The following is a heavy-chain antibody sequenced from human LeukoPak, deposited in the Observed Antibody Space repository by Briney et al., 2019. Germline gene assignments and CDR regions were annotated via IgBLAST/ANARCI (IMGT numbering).Heavy chain of an antibody. Sequence: SETLSLTCTVSGGSIRSRDYYWGWIRQPPVKGLEWIGNIYYLGRTYYNPSLKSRVTLSVDTSKNQFSLKLSSVTAADTAVYYCARAPYDSGGYYDYYFDYWGQGTLVTVSS. J-gene: IGHJ4*02. CDR3: ARAPYDSGGYYDYYFDY. CDR2: IYYLGRT. V-gene: IGHV4-39*01. CDR1: GGSIRSRDYY. D-gene: IGHD3-22*01.